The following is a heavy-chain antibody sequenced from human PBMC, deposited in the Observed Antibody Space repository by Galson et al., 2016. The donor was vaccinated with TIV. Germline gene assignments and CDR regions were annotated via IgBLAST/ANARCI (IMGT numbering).Heavy chain of an antibody. CDR1: GYSISSGYY. Sequence: ETLSLTCTVSGYSISSGYYWGWIRQFPGKGREWMGSIYYTGTTYTNPSLKSRLTLSVDTSNNQASLRLSSVTAADTAVYYCAREGSTVTMHHYFGLDVWGQGRLVTVSS. CDR2: IYYTGTT. D-gene: IGHD4-17*01. V-gene: IGHV4-38-2*02. J-gene: IGHJ4*02. CDR3: AREGSTVTMHHYFGLDV.